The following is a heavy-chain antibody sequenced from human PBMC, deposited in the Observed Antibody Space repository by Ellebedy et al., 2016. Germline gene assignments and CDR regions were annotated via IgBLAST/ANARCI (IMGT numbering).Heavy chain of an antibody. D-gene: IGHD4-23*01. CDR2: IYHSGRT. CDR3: ARGSTVLDGGHSGFDY. J-gene: IGHJ4*02. Sequence: SETLSLXXAVSGGSIISGGYSWSWIRQPPGGGLEWIGYIYHSGRTLYNPSLKTRDIMSVDTSKNHFSLHLSSVTAADTAMYYCARGSTVLDGGHSGFDYWGQGTLVTVSS. CDR1: GGSIISGGYS. V-gene: IGHV4-30-2*01.